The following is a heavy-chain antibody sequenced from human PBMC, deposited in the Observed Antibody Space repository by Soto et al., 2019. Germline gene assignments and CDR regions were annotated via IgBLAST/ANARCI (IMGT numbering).Heavy chain of an antibody. CDR3: AANSGSYFNELDC. D-gene: IGHD1-26*01. V-gene: IGHV1-46*03. CDR1: GYTFTSYY. Sequence: SVKVSSKASGYTFTSYYMHWVRQDTGQGRERMGIRRPSGSTGYAQKVQVRVTKTRDTATSKVYMELSSLRSEDTAVYYCAANSGSYFNELDCWRQVTLVTVAS. J-gene: IGHJ4*02. CDR2: RRPSGST.